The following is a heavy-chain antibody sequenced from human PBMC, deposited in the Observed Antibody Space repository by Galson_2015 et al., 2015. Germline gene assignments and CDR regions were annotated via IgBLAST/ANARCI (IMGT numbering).Heavy chain of an antibody. V-gene: IGHV3-74*01. J-gene: IGHJ6*02. CDR3: ARDLWANYYYYGMDA. D-gene: IGHD1-26*01. Sequence: SLRLSCAASGSSFSSYWMHWVRQVPGKGLVWVSHINNDGSGTGYADSVKGRFTISRDNAKNTLYLQMNSLRSEDTAVYYCARDLWANYYYYGMDAGGQGTTVTVSS. CDR1: GSSFSSYW. CDR2: INNDGSGT.